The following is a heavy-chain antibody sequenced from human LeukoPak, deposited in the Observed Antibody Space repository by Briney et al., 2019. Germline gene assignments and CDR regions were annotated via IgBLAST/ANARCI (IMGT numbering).Heavy chain of an antibody. D-gene: IGHD5-18*01. J-gene: IGHJ6*02. Sequence: SETLSLTCTVSGGSISSYYWSWIRQPPGKGLEWIGYIYYSGSTNYNPSLKSRVTISVDTSKNQFSLKLCSVTAADTAVYYCARTDSYGYLSSPYYYYGMDVWGQGTTVTVSS. V-gene: IGHV4-59*08. CDR3: ARTDSYGYLSSPYYYYGMDV. CDR2: IYYSGST. CDR1: GGSISSYY.